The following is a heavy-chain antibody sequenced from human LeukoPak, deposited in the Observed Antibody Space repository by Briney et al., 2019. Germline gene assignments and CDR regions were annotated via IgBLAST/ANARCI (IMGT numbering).Heavy chain of an antibody. CDR1: GFTFDNYA. D-gene: IGHD6-25*01. Sequence: GRSLRLSCAASGFTFDNYAMHWVRQAPGKGLEWVSGISWNSGNIGYADCVKGRFIISRDNAKNSLYLQMNSLRAADTALSYCAKDYRPGSGPTAYFQNWGQGTLVTVSS. J-gene: IGHJ1*01. CDR2: ISWNSGNI. CDR3: AKDYRPGSGPTAYFQN. V-gene: IGHV3-9*01.